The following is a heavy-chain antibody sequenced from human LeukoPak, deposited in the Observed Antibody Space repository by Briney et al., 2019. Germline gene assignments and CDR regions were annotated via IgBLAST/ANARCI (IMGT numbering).Heavy chain of an antibody. V-gene: IGHV4-34*01. J-gene: IGHJ4*02. CDR1: GGSFSGYY. CDR3: ARGRATIVVVPAATAIGY. CDR2: INHSGST. Sequence: SETLSLTCAVYGGSFSGYYWSWIRQPPGKGLEWIGEINHSGSTNYNPSLKSRATISVDTSKNQFSLKLSSVTAADTAVYYCARGRATIVVVPAATAIGYWGQGTLVTVSS. D-gene: IGHD2-2*01.